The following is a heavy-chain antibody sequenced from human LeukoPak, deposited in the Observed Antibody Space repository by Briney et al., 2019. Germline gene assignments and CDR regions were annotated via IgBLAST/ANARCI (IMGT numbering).Heavy chain of an antibody. CDR3: ARVSGHLKWEPVDY. D-gene: IGHD1-26*01. CDR2: IIPIFGTA. V-gene: IGHV1-69*05. Sequence: SVKVSCKASGGTFSSYAISWVRQAPGQGLEWMGRIIPIFGTANYAQKFQGRVTITTDESTSTAYMELSSLRSEDTAVYYCARVSGHLKWEPVDYWGQGTLVTVSS. CDR1: GGTFSSYA. J-gene: IGHJ4*02.